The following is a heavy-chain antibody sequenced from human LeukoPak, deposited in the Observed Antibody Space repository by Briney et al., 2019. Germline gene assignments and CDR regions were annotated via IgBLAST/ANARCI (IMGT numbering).Heavy chain of an antibody. CDR1: GYSFTGYY. CDR3: ARDGHLKNYPFDI. CDR2: INPDSGGT. D-gene: IGHD3-10*01. J-gene: IGHJ3*02. Sequence: ASVKVSCKASGYSFTGYYIHWVRQAPGQGLEWMGWINPDSGGTNYAQIFQGRVTMTRDTSISTAYMELSRLRSDDTAVYYCARDGHLKNYPFDIWGQGTMVTVSS. V-gene: IGHV1-2*02.